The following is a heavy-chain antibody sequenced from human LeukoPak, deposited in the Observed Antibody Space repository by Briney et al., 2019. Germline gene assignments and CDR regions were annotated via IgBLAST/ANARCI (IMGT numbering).Heavy chain of an antibody. CDR2: INAGNGNT. V-gene: IGHV1-3*01. Sequence: GASVKVSCKASGYTFTSYAMHWVRQAPGQRLEWMGWINAGNGNTKYSQKFQGRVTITRDTSASTAYMELSSLRSEDTAVYYCASAGYYDSSGYQFGWFDPWGQGTLVTVSS. CDR3: ASAGYYDSSGYQFGWFDP. CDR1: GYTFTSYA. D-gene: IGHD3-22*01. J-gene: IGHJ5*02.